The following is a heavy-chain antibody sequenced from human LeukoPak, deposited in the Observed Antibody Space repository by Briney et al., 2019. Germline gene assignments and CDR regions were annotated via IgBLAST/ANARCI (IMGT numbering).Heavy chain of an antibody. CDR2: IYTSGST. D-gene: IGHD6-13*01. Sequence: PSETLSLTCTVSGGSISSYYWSWIRQPAGKGLEWIGRIYTSGSTNYNPSLKSRVTMSVDTSKNQFSLKLSSVTATDTAVYYCARERQHDYYYYYMDVWGKGTTVTISS. J-gene: IGHJ6*03. V-gene: IGHV4-4*07. CDR3: ARERQHDYYYYYMDV. CDR1: GGSISSYY.